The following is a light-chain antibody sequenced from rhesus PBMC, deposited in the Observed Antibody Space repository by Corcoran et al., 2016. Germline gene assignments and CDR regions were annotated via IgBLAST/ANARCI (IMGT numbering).Light chain of an antibody. Sequence: DIQMTQSPSSLSASVGDRVTITCRASQGITNDLAWYQQKSGETPKLLIYEASSLQSGIPSRFSGSGSWTDFTLTISSLQSEDFASYSCQNYYSTSPSFGQGTKVEIK. J-gene: IGKJ2*01. CDR3: QNYYSTSPS. CDR2: EAS. V-gene: IGKV1-25*01. CDR1: QGITND.